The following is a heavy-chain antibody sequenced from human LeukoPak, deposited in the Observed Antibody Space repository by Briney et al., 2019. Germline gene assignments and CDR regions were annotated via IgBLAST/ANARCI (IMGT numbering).Heavy chain of an antibody. CDR2: INHSGST. CDR3: ARVNRGRITMIVVHQNFDY. V-gene: IGHV4-34*01. D-gene: IGHD3-22*01. CDR1: GGSLSGYY. Sequence: PSETLSLTCAVYGGSLSGYYWSWIRQPPGKGLEWIGEINHSGSTNYNPSLKSRVTISVDTSKNQFSLKLNSVTAADTAVYYCARVNRGRITMIVVHQNFDYWGQGTLVTVSS. J-gene: IGHJ4*02.